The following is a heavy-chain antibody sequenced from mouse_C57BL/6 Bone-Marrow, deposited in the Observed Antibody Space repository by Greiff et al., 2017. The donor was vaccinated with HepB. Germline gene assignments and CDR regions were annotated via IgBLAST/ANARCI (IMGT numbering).Heavy chain of an antibody. CDR3: ARTPSDYGSSYAGV. D-gene: IGHD1-1*01. CDR2: ISYDGSN. CDR1: GYSITSGYY. J-gene: IGHJ1*03. V-gene: IGHV3-6*01. Sequence: EVKLMESGPGLVKPSQSLSLTCSVTGYSITSGYYWNWIRQFPGNKLEWMGYISYDGSNNYNPSLKNRISITRDTSKNQFFLKLNSVTTEDTATYYCARTPSDYGSSYAGVWGTGTTVTVSS.